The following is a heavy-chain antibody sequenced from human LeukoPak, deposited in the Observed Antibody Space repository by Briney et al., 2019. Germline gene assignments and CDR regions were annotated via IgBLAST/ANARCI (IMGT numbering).Heavy chain of an antibody. CDR2: ISWNSGTI. D-gene: IGHD2-8*01. V-gene: IGHV3-9*01. Sequence: GGSLRLSCTASVFTFHFYAMSCVRKAPGEGLEWVSGISWNSGTIGYADSVKGRFPISRDRAEFSVYLQVHCLRTEDTAMYFCAKDYTRSWTNWFDPWGQGTLVTVSS. CDR3: AKDYTRSWTNWFDP. CDR1: VFTFHFYA. J-gene: IGHJ5*02.